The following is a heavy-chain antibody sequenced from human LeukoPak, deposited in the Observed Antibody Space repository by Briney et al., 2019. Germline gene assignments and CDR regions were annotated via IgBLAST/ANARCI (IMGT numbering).Heavy chain of an antibody. V-gene: IGHV4-61*02. CDR2: IYTSGST. D-gene: IGHD5-12*01. Sequence: PSQTLSLTCTVSGGSISSGSYYWSWIRQPAGKGLEWIGRIYTSGSTNYNPSLKSRVTISVDTSKNQFSLKLSSVTAADTAVYYCARTIYSGYDYWGHGTLVTVSS. J-gene: IGHJ4*01. CDR3: ARTIYSGYDY. CDR1: GGSISSGSYY.